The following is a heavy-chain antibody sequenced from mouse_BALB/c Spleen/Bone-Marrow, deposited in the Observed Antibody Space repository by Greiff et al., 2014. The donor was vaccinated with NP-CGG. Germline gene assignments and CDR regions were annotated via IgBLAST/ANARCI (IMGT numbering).Heavy chain of an antibody. CDR2: ISYSGST. CDR3: ARYYGSSYYAMDY. V-gene: IGHV3-2*02. J-gene: IGHJ4*01. Sequence: EVKLVESGPGLVKPSQSLSLTCTVTGYSITSDYAWNWIRQFPGNKLEWMGYISYSGSTSYNPSLKSRISITRDTSKNQFFLQLNSVTTEDTATYYCARYYGSSYYAMDYRGQGTSVTVSS. D-gene: IGHD1-1*01. CDR1: GYSITSDYA.